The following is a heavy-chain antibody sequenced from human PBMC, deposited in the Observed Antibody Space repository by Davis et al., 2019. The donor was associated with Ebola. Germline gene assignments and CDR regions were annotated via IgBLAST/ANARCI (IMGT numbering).Heavy chain of an antibody. J-gene: IGHJ4*02. V-gene: IGHV5-10-1*01. D-gene: IGHD3-3*01. CDR3: ALDHSAYEFWVY. CDR1: GYSFTSYW. CDR2: IDPSDSYT. Sequence: GESLKISCKGSGYSFTSYWISWVRQMPGKGLEWMGRIDPSDSYTNYSPSFQGHVTISADKSISTAYLQWSSLKASDTAMYYCALDHSAYEFWVYWGQGTLVTVSS.